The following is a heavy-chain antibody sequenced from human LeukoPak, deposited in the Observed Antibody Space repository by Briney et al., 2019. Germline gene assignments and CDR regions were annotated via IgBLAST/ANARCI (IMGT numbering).Heavy chain of an antibody. V-gene: IGHV3-23*01. Sequence: PGGSLRLSCAAPGFTFSTYAMSWVRQAPGKGLELVSAISGSGANTYYADSVKGRFTVSRDNSKNTLYLQMNSLRAEDTAVYYCAKDRIAVPGTDRFEYFDYWGQGTLVTVSS. D-gene: IGHD6-19*01. CDR1: GFTFSTYA. CDR3: AKDRIAVPGTDRFEYFDY. CDR2: ISGSGANT. J-gene: IGHJ4*02.